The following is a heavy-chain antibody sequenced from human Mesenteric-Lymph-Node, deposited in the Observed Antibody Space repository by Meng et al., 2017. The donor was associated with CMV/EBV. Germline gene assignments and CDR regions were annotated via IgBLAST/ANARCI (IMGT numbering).Heavy chain of an antibody. CDR1: GYTFTSNY. V-gene: IGHV1-46*04. Sequence: ASVKVSCKAFGYTFTSNYIHWVRQAPGQGLEWMGIINPSDGSTSSAQRLQGRLTMTSDTSTSTVYMGLNSLKSDDTAVYYCARVDITSWAGDYWGQGTLVTVSS. CDR3: ARVDITSWAGDY. D-gene: IGHD6-13*01. CDR2: INPSDGST. J-gene: IGHJ4*02.